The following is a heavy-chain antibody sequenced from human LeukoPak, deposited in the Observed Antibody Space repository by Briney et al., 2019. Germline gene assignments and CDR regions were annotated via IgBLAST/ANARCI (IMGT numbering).Heavy chain of an antibody. Sequence: GGSLRLSCAASGFTFNSYGMHWVRQAPGEGLEWVAVISYDESNKYYADSVKGRFTISRDNAKNSLYLQMSNLRAEDTAVYFCARGGGLDVWGQGATVTVSS. CDR1: GFTFNSYG. CDR3: ARGGGLDV. V-gene: IGHV3-30*03. J-gene: IGHJ6*02. CDR2: ISYDESNK. D-gene: IGHD3-16*01.